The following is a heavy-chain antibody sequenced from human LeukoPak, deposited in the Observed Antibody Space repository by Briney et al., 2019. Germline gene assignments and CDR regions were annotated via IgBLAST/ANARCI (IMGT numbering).Heavy chain of an antibody. CDR3: ARDSVSGYSSGWTTLYYFDY. CDR2: IYTGGSH. J-gene: IGHJ4*02. CDR1: GGPLSSYF. Sequence: SETLSLTCSVSGGPLSSYFWRWLPQPAGKGLEWIGRIYTGGSHKYHPSLKSRVTMSVDTSKNQFSLKLNSVTAADTAVYYCARDSVSGYSSGWTTLYYFDYWGQGTLVTVSS. V-gene: IGHV4-4*07. D-gene: IGHD6-19*01.